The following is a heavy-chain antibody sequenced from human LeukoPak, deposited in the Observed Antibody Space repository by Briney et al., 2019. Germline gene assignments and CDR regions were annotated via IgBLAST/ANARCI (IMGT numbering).Heavy chain of an antibody. CDR3: ATLPT. CDR1: GFTFSSYA. J-gene: IGHJ4*02. CDR2: ISYDGNNK. Sequence: GRSLRLSCAASGFTFSSYAMHWVRQASGKGLEWVAVISYDGNNKYYADSVKGRFTISRDNSKNTLYVQMNSLRAEDTALYYCATLPTWGQGTLVTVSS. V-gene: IGHV3-30-3*01. D-gene: IGHD4-17*01.